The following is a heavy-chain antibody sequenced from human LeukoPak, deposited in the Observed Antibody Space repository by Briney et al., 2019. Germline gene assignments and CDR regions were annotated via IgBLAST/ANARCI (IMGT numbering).Heavy chain of an antibody. CDR2: ISYDGSNK. D-gene: IGHD3-3*01. CDR1: GFTFSSYS. V-gene: IGHV3-30-3*01. Sequence: PGGSLRLSCAASGFTFSSYSMHWVRQAPGKGLEWVAAISYDGSNKYYADSVKGRFTISRDNSKNTLYLQMNSLRAEDTAMYYCARDLTILYYYYYGMDVWGQGTTVTVSS. CDR3: ARDLTILYYYYYGMDV. J-gene: IGHJ6*02.